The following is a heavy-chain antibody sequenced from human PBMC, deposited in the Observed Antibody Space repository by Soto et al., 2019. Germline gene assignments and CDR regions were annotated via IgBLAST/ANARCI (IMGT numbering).Heavy chain of an antibody. CDR1: GGSLISVPYS. V-gene: IGHV4-39*01. Sequence: PSETLYLTCTFSGGSLISVPYSWGWIRQPPEKGLEWIGTFSYSGRTFYNPSLESRVTISIHTPKNQFSGNVQPVTAADTDMYYCARLGGYCSTTTCYGYYAMDVWGQGTTVTVSS. CDR3: ARLGGYCSTTTCYGYYAMDV. D-gene: IGHD2-2*01. J-gene: IGHJ6*02. CDR2: FSYSGRT.